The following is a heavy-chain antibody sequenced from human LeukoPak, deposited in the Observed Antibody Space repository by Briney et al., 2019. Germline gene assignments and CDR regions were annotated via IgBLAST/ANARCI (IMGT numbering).Heavy chain of an antibody. CDR3: AKPISGGLAVTADWFHP. J-gene: IGHJ5*01. CDR1: GFAFSFYA. Sequence: PGGSLRLSCAASGFAFSFYAMSWLRQPPRKGLEWVSTINANSGTTSYAASVRGRFTISRDNSKNTLYLQVNTLRADDTATYYCAKPISGGLAVTADWFHPWGQGTLVVVSS. D-gene: IGHD6-19*01. CDR2: INANSGTT. V-gene: IGHV3-23*01.